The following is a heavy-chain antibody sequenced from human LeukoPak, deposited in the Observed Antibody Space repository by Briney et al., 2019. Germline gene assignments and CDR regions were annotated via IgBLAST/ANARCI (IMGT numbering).Heavy chain of an antibody. V-gene: IGHV1-69*05. Sequence: SVKVSCKASGGTFSSYAISWVRQAPGQGLEWMGGIIPIFGTANYAQKFQGRVTMTRDTSTSTVYMELSSLRSEDTAVYYCARDSVESYYYDSSGYTTVGEYFQHWGQGTLVTVSS. CDR3: ARDSVESYYYDSSGYTTVGEYFQH. CDR2: IIPIFGTA. CDR1: GGTFSSYA. J-gene: IGHJ1*01. D-gene: IGHD3-22*01.